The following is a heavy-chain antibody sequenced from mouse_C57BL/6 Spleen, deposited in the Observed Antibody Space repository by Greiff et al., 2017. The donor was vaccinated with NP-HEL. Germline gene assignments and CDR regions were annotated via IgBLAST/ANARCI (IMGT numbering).Heavy chain of an antibody. D-gene: IGHD1-1*01. V-gene: IGHV1-55*01. Sequence: VQLQQPGAELVKPGASVKMSCKASGYTFTSYWITWVKQRPGQGLEWIGDIYPGSGSTNYNEKFKSKATLTVDTSSSTAYMQLSSLTSEDSAVYYCARMGYITTGGYFDVWGTGTTVTVSS. CDR3: ARMGYITTGGYFDV. CDR1: GYTFTSYW. CDR2: IYPGSGST. J-gene: IGHJ1*03.